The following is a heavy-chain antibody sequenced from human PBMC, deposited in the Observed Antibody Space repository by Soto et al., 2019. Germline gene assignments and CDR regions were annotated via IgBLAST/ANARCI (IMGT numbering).Heavy chain of an antibody. J-gene: IGHJ4*02. Sequence: PGPQVKVSCKASGGTFSSYAISWVRQAPGQGLEWMGGIIPIFGTANYAQKFQGRVTITADESTSTAYMELSSLRSEDTAVYYCARALENRDGYTANYWGQGALVTVSS. D-gene: IGHD5-12*01. CDR3: ARALENRDGYTANY. CDR2: IIPIFGTA. V-gene: IGHV1-69*01. CDR1: GGTFSSYA.